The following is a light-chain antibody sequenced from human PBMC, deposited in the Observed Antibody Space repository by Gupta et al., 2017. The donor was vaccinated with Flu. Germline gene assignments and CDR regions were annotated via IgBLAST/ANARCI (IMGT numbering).Light chain of an antibody. Sequence: DIQMTQSPSTLSASIGDRVSITCRASQSVGSWLAWYQQRPGKAPKLLIYKASSLKSGVPSRFSGSGAGTEFTLTISSLQPDDFATYYCHQYNSYSPYSFGQGTKLEMK. J-gene: IGKJ2*03. V-gene: IGKV1-5*03. CDR3: HQYNSYSPYS. CDR1: QSVGSW. CDR2: KAS.